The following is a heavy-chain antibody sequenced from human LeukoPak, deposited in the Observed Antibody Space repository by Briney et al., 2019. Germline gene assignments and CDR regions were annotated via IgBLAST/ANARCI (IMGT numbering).Heavy chain of an antibody. CDR3: ARGILVTVYATFDY. CDR1: GGSFSGCY. CDR2: IIHSGRT. J-gene: IGHJ4*02. V-gene: IGHV4-34*12. Sequence: SETLSLTCGVYGGSFSGCYWTWIRQPPGKGPEWIGEIIHSGRTNYNPSLKSRVTISVDTSKNQFSLRLNSVTAADTAVYYCARGILVTVYATFDYWGQGILATVSS. D-gene: IGHD2-8*01.